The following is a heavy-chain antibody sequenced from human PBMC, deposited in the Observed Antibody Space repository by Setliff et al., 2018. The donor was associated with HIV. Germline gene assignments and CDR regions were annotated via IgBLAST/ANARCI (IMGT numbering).Heavy chain of an antibody. J-gene: IGHJ6*03. D-gene: IGHD2-21*02. V-gene: IGHV4-61*02. CDR3: ARGVLITKRVTQTGGYYYYMDV. Sequence: LSLTCTVSGGSVGSGSYYWSWIRQSPGKGLEWIGRFYTSGSTNYNPSLKSRVTMSVDTSKNQFSLKLSSVTAADTAVYYCARGVLITKRVTQTGGYYYYMDVWGKGTTVTVSS. CDR1: GGSVGSGSYY. CDR2: FYTSGST.